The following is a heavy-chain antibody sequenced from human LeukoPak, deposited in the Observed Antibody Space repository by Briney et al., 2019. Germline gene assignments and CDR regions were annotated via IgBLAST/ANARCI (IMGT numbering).Heavy chain of an antibody. D-gene: IGHD5-12*01. CDR1: NGSISSYY. CDR3: ARDRSYSPFDP. CDR2: IYTSGST. V-gene: IGHV4-4*07. Sequence: SETLSLTCTVSNGSISSYYWNWIRQPAGKGLEWIGRIYTSGSTNYNPSLKSRDTMSVDTSKNQLSLRLTSVTAADTAVYYCARDRSYSPFDPWGQGTLVTVSS. J-gene: IGHJ5*02.